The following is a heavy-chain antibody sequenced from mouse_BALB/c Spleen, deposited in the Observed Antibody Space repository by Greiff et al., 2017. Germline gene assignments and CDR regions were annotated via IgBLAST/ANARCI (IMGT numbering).Heavy chain of an antibody. CDR1: GYTFTSYY. CDR3: ARSSNWEFDY. Sequence: QVQLQQSGPELVKPGASVRISCKASGYTFTSYYIHWVKQRPGQGLEWIGWIYPGNVNTKYNEKFKGKATLTADKSSSTAYMQLSSLTSEDSAVYFCARSSNWEFDYWGQGTTLTVSS. CDR2: IYPGNVNT. D-gene: IGHD4-1*01. J-gene: IGHJ2*01. V-gene: IGHV1S56*01.